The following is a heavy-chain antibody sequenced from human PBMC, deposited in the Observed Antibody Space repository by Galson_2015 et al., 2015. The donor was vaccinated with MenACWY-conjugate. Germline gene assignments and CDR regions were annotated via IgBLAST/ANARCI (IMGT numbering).Heavy chain of an antibody. Sequence: SLRLSCAASGFTFRRFGMHWVRQAPGKGLEWMAVISYDGSNESYADSVKGRFTISRDNSKNTLYLQMNSLRADDTAVYYCAKDWSVPYSTISYYIYMDFWGKGTTVSVS. CDR2: ISYDGSNE. J-gene: IGHJ6*03. V-gene: IGHV3-30*18. D-gene: IGHD6-13*01. CDR1: GFTFRRFG. CDR3: AKDWSVPYSTISYYIYMDF.